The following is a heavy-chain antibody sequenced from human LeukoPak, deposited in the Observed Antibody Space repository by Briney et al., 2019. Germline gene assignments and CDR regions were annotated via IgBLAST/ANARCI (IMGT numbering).Heavy chain of an antibody. J-gene: IGHJ5*01. D-gene: IGHD6-19*01. CDR1: GGSMSSYY. V-gene: IGHV4-59*13. Sequence: SETLSLTCSVSGGSMSSYYFNWIRQPPGKGLEWIGSIHHNGITNYNPSLTNRVTISLDTSMDQFSLKLTSLAAADTAVYYCARSHSSGWYLGWFDPWGQGTLVTVSS. CDR2: IHHNGIT. CDR3: ARSHSSGWYLGWFDP.